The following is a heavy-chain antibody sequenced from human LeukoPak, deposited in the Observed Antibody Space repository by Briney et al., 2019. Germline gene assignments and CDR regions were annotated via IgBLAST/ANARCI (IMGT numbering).Heavy chain of an antibody. D-gene: IGHD1-26*01. CDR1: GGSISSIGYY. CDR3: ARSPLSGTYYPIGAFDL. CDR2: IYYSGST. Sequence: SETLSLTCSVSGGSISSIGYYWGWIRQSPGKGLEWIGSIYYSGSTYYKPSLKSRVTISVDTSETQFSLKLSSVTAADTAVYYCARSPLSGTYYPIGAFDLWGQGTLVTVSS. J-gene: IGHJ3*01. V-gene: IGHV4-39*01.